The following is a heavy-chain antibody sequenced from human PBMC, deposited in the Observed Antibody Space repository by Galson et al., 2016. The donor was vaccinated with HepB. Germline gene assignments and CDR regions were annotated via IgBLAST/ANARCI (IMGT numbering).Heavy chain of an antibody. Sequence: SLRLSCATSGLNFNIQYMSWIRQAPGKGLECVSFVSNSCSPISYADSVRGRFTVSRDNAKNSLSLQIDSLRAEDTAVYYCAKVHYYHIREWGQGTLVIVSS. J-gene: IGHJ1*01. D-gene: IGHD3-9*01. CDR2: VSNSCSPI. CDR3: AKVHYYHIRE. CDR1: GLNFNIQY. V-gene: IGHV3-11*04.